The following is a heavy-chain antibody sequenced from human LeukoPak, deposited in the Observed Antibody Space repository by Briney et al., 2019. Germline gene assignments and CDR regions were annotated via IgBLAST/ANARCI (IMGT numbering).Heavy chain of an antibody. J-gene: IGHJ4*02. CDR3: ARLSMIVVVTLND. D-gene: IGHD3-22*01. CDR1: GYTFTGYY. V-gene: IGHV1-2*06. Sequence: ASVKVSCKASGYTFTGYYMHWVRQAPGQGLEWMGRINPNSGGTSYAQKFQGRVTMTRDTSISTAYMELSRLRSDDTAVYYCARLSMIVVVTLNDWGQGTLVTVSS. CDR2: INPNSGGT.